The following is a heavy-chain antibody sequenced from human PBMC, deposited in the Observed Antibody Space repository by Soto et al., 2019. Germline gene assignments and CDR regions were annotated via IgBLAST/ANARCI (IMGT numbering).Heavy chain of an antibody. CDR2: TYYRSKWYN. CDR3: ARGVHCTNGVCSFDYYYYGMDV. D-gene: IGHD2-8*01. Sequence: PSQTLSLTCAISGDSVSSNSAAWNWIRQSPSRGLEWLGRTYYRSKWYNDYAVSVKSRITINPDTSKNQFSLQLNSVTPEDTAVYYCARGVHCTNGVCSFDYYYYGMDVWGQGTTVTVSS. J-gene: IGHJ6*02. CDR1: GDSVSSNSAA. V-gene: IGHV6-1*01.